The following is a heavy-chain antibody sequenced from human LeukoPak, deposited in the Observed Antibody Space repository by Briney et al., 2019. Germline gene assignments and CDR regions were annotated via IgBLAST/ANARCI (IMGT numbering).Heavy chain of an antibody. Sequence: ASVKVSCKASGYTFTSNYMHWVRQAPGQGLEWMGLVNPSGGSTNYAQRFQGRVTMTRDTSTSTVYMELSSLRSEDTAVYYCARGAASYYYGLDVWGQGTTVTVSS. CDR2: VNPSGGST. D-gene: IGHD2-15*01. CDR1: GYTFTSNY. J-gene: IGHJ6*02. CDR3: ARGAASYYYGLDV. V-gene: IGHV1-46*01.